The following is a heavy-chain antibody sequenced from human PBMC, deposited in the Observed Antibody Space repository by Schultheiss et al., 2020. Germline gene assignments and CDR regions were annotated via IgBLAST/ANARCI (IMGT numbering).Heavy chain of an antibody. CDR2: ISSSSSTI. CDR3: AIYSYGPPDAFDI. V-gene: IGHV3-48*01. Sequence: GGSLRLSCAASGFTFSSYSMNWVRQAPGKGLEWVSYISSSSSTIYYADSVKGRFTISRDNAKNSLYLQMNSLRAEDTAVYYCAIYSYGPPDAFDIWGQGTMVTVSS. D-gene: IGHD5-18*01. CDR1: GFTFSSYS. J-gene: IGHJ3*02.